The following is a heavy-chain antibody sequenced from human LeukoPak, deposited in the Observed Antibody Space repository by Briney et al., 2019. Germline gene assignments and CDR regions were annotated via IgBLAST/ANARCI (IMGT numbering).Heavy chain of an antibody. CDR1: GGSVNTGGYS. J-gene: IGHJ6*02. CDR2: IYTNGST. Sequence: SQTLSLTCSVSGGSVNTGGYSWTWIRQPAGKGLEWVGHIYTNGSTNYNPSLKSRITLALDTSKNQVSLKLTSVTAADTAVYYCARDRYSNSEEVYYGSDDWGLGTTVIVSS. D-gene: IGHD4-11*01. V-gene: IGHV4-61*09. CDR3: ARDRYSNSEEVYYGSDD.